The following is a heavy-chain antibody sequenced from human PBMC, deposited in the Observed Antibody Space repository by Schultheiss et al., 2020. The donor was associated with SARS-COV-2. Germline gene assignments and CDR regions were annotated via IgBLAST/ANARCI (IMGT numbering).Heavy chain of an antibody. CDR1: GGSISSSSYY. CDR2: IYTSGST. Sequence: SETLSLTCTVSGGSISSSSYYWSWIRQPAGKGLEWIGRIYTSGSTNYNPSLKSRVTMSVDTSKNQFSLKLSSVTAADTAVYYCARGGGEFPYYYYGMDVWGQGTTVTVSS. D-gene: IGHD3-10*01. CDR3: ARGGGEFPYYYYGMDV. V-gene: IGHV4-61*02. J-gene: IGHJ6*02.